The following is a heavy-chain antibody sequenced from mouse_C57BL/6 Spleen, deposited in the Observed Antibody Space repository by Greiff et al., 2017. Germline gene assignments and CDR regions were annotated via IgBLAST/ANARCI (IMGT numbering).Heavy chain of an antibody. CDR3: ASEGSGRFAY. Sequence: VQLVESGPGLVAPSQCLSITCTVSGFSLTSYGVDWVRQSPGKGLEWLGVIWGVGSTNYNSARKSRLSISKDNSKSQGFLKMNTRQTDDTAMYYCASEGSGRFAYWGQGTLVTVSA. D-gene: IGHD3-2*02. CDR2: IWGVGST. CDR1: GFSLTSYG. J-gene: IGHJ3*01. V-gene: IGHV2-6*01.